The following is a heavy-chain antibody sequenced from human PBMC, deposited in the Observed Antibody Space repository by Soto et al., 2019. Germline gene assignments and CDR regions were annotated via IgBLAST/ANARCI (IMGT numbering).Heavy chain of an antibody. Sequence: QVQLQQWGAGLLKPSETLSLTCAVYGGSFSGYYWSWIRQPPGKGLEWIGGINHSGSTNYNPSIKSRVTISVDTSKNQFSLNLSAVTAADTAVYYCAGGRGRQQLVMSYYYGMDVWGQGTTVTVSS. D-gene: IGHD6-13*01. CDR1: GGSFSGYY. CDR3: AGGRGRQQLVMSYYYGMDV. CDR2: INHSGST. J-gene: IGHJ6*02. V-gene: IGHV4-34*01.